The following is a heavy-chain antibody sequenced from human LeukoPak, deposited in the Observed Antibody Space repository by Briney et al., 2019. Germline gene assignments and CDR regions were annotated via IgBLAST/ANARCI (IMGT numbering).Heavy chain of an antibody. CDR2: IKQYGSEN. CDR3: ARDPGSGWWGGFDL. V-gene: IGHV3-7*04. D-gene: IGHD6-19*01. Sequence: GGSLRLSCAASGFNFDHYWMTWVGQAPGKGLEWVANIKQYGSENVYLYSMKRRFTISIDNSRDSLYLQMNILRPEDTAVYCARDPGSGWWGGFDLWGQGTLVTVSS. J-gene: IGHJ5*02. CDR1: GFNFDHYW.